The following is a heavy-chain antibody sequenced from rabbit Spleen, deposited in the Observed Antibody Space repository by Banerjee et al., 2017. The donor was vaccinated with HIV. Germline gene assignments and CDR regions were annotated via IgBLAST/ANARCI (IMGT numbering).Heavy chain of an antibody. Sequence: QSLEESGGGLVKPGAYLTLTCKASGFSFNSGYDMCWVRQAPGKGLEWIACVYAGSSGSCYSSTWAKGRFTISKISSTMVTLQMVSLTAADTASYFCVRDLSSVIGWNFNLWGQCTLVTVS. J-gene: IGHJ4*01. D-gene: IGHD1-1*01. CDR2: VYAGSSGSC. CDR3: VRDLSSVIGWNFNL. V-gene: IGHV1S40*01. CDR1: GFSFNSGYD.